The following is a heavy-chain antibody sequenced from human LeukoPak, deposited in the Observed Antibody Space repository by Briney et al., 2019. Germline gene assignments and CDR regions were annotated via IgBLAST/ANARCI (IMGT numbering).Heavy chain of an antibody. V-gene: IGHV3-23*01. J-gene: IGHJ4*02. CDR3: ARGDYYFDY. CDR1: GFTFSNYA. CDR2: ISGSGGST. Sequence: GGSLRLSCAASGFTFSNYAMSWVRQAPGKGLEWVSGISGSGGSTYYADSVKGRFTISRDNSKNTLYLQMNSLTDEDTAVYYCARGDYYFDYWGQGTLVTVSS. D-gene: IGHD3-16*01.